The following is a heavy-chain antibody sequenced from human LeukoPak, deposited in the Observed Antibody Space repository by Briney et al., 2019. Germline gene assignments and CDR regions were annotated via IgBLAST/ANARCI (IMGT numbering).Heavy chain of an antibody. CDR1: GFTFSNSA. Sequence: GGSLRLSCAASGFTFSNSAMSWVRQAPGKGLEGVSAISGSGGSTYYADSVKGRFTISRDNSKNTLYLQMNSLRAEDTAVYYCAKEYCSGGSCYCSRWGQGTLVTVSS. J-gene: IGHJ4*02. V-gene: IGHV3-23*01. D-gene: IGHD2-15*01. CDR3: AKEYCSGGSCYCSR. CDR2: ISGSGGST.